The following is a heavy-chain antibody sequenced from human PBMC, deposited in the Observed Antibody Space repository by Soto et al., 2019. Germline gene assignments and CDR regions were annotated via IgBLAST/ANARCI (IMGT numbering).Heavy chain of an antibody. CDR2: IYYRGST. CDR1: GGSISSYY. D-gene: IGHD3-10*01. Sequence: SETLSLTCTVSGGSISSYYWTWIRQPPGKGLEWIGYIYYRGSTNYNPSLKSRVTISVDTSKNHFSLKLSSVTAADTAVYYCARLEYYGSGSYYYYGMDVWGQGTTVTVSS. J-gene: IGHJ6*02. CDR3: ARLEYYGSGSYYYYGMDV. V-gene: IGHV4-59*08.